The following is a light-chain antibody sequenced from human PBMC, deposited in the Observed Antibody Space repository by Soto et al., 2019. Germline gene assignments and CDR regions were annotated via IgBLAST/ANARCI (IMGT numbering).Light chain of an antibody. J-gene: IGKJ1*01. V-gene: IGKV3-15*01. CDR1: QSINAH. CDR2: GAS. Sequence: EVVMTQSPATLSVSPGERVTLSCSASQSINAHLAWYQQKPGQAPRLLLHGASTSATGLPARFSGSGFGTEFILTISSLQSEDFAVYYCQQYNTWLWTFGQGTKVEIQ. CDR3: QQYNTWLWT.